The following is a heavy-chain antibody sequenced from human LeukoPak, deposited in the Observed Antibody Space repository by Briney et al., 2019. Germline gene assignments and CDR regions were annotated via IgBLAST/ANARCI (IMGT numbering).Heavy chain of an antibody. Sequence: ASVKVSCKASGYTFTTYDINWVRQAAGQGLEWMGYMKPSSGYTGYAQKFQGRITMTRDTSINTAYMELSSLRAEDTAVYYCAKGYDILAAYASGFDYWGQGTLVTVSS. CDR2: MKPSSGYT. CDR3: AKGYDILAAYASGFDY. D-gene: IGHD3-9*01. V-gene: IGHV1-8*01. J-gene: IGHJ4*02. CDR1: GYTFTTYD.